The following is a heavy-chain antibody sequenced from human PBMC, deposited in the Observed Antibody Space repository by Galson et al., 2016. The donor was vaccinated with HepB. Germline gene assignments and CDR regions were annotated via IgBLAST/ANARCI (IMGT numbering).Heavy chain of an antibody. CDR3: ARQYGTYFAY. J-gene: IGHJ4*02. D-gene: IGHD4-17*01. Sequence: CAISGDSVSSNSAAWHWIRQSPSRGLEWLGRTYYRSMWYNDYTVSVKGRITINPDTSKNQFSLQLNSVTPEGTAVYYCARQYGTYFAYWGRGTLVTVSS. V-gene: IGHV6-1*01. CDR1: GDSVSSNSAA. CDR2: TYYRSMWYN.